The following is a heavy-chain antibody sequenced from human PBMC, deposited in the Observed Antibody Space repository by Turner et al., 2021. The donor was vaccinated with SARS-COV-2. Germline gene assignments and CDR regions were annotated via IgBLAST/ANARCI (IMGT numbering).Heavy chain of an antibody. CDR2: SYYSGST. CDR1: GGSISSNSYY. CDR3: ARRRFMSGYSFDY. D-gene: IGHD3-3*01. Sequence: QLQLQESGPGLVKPSETPSLTCTVSGGSISSNSYYWGWIRQPPGKGLEWIGNSYYSGSTYYNPALKSRVTISVDTSKNQFSLKLSSVTAADTAVYYCARRRFMSGYSFDYWGQGTLVTVSS. J-gene: IGHJ4*02. V-gene: IGHV4-39*01.